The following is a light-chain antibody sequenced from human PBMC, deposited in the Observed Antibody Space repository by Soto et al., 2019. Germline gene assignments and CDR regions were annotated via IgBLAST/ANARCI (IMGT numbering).Light chain of an antibody. V-gene: IGKV1-39*01. J-gene: IGKJ1*01. Sequence: DIQMTQSPSSLSASVGDRVTITCRASQSIGRYLNWYQQKPGKAPKLLIYAASSLQSGVPSRFSGSGSGTDFTLTISSLQPEDFATYYCQQRYSTPRTFGQGTKVESK. CDR2: AAS. CDR1: QSIGRY. CDR3: QQRYSTPRT.